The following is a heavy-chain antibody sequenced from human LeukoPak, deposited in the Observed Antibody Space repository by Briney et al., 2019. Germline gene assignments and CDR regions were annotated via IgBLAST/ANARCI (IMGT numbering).Heavy chain of an antibody. Sequence: GGSLKLLCAASGFTFNSFEVNWVPQAPGKGMGGVAFNRNDGSNKYYSDSVKGRFTISRDNSKNTLYLQLNSLRAEDTAVYYCARIFSSAWGELGYWGQGTLVTVSS. J-gene: IGHJ4*02. CDR3: ARIFSSAWGELGY. V-gene: IGHV3-30*02. CDR1: GFTFNSFE. CDR2: NRNDGSNK. D-gene: IGHD6-19*01.